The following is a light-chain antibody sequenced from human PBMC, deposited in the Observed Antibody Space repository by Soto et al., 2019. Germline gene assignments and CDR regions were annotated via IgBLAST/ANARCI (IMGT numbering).Light chain of an antibody. CDR3: QQSYSIPRT. CDR1: QSVTSSF. V-gene: IGKV3D-20*02. J-gene: IGKJ2*01. Sequence: EIVLTQSPGTLSLSPGERATLSCRASQSVTSSFLAWLQQKPGQAPRLLIYDTSKGATGIPDRFSGSGSGTDFTLTISRLEPEDFATYYCQQSYSIPRTFGQGTKLEIK. CDR2: DTS.